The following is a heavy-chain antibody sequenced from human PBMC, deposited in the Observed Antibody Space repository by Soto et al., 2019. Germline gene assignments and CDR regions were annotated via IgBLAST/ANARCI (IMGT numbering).Heavy chain of an antibody. V-gene: IGHV1-18*01. D-gene: IGHD5-12*01. CDR1: GYTFTSYG. Sequence: QVQLVQSGAEVKKPGASVKVSCKASGYTFTSYGISWVRQAPGQGLEWMGWISAYNGNTNYAQKLQGRVTMTTDTSTSTAYMELRSLRSDDTAVYYCARERMSMDIVATIYYYYMDVWGKGTTVTVSS. J-gene: IGHJ6*03. CDR3: ARERMSMDIVATIYYYYMDV. CDR2: ISAYNGNT.